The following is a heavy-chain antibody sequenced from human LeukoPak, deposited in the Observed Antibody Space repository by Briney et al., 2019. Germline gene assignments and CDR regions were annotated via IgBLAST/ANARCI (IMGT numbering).Heavy chain of an antibody. V-gene: IGHV1-2*02. CDR1: GYTLTELS. CDR2: INPNSGGT. CDR3: AGRIAARPRGGDYYYYYMDV. J-gene: IGHJ6*03. D-gene: IGHD6-6*01. Sequence: KPGASVKVSCKVSGYTLTELSMHWVRQAPGQGLEWMGWINPNSGGTNYAQKFQGRVTMTRDTSISTAYMELSRLRSDDTAVYYCAGRIAARPRGGDYYYYYMDVWGKGTTVTVSS.